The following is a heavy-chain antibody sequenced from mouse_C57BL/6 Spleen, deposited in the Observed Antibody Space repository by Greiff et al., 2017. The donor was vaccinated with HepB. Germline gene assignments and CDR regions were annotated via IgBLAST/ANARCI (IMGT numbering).Heavy chain of an antibody. CDR3: ARPPTGKGAWFAY. D-gene: IGHD4-1*02. Sequence: EVQVVESGGGLVKPGGSLKLSCAASGFTFSDYGMHWVRQAPEKGLEWVAYISSGSSTIYYADTVKGRFTISRDNAKNTLFLQMTSLRSEDTAMYYCARPPTGKGAWFAYWGQGTLVTVSA. CDR2: ISSGSSTI. CDR1: GFTFSDYG. V-gene: IGHV5-17*01. J-gene: IGHJ3*01.